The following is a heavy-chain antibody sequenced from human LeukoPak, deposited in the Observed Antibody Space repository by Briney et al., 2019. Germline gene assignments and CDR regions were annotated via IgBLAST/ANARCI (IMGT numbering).Heavy chain of an antibody. D-gene: IGHD1-26*01. CDR2: ISWDGGST. J-gene: IGHJ3*02. V-gene: IGHV3-43D*03. Sequence: GGSLRLSCAASGFTFDDYAMHWVRQAPGKGPEWVSLISWDGGSTYYADSVKGRFTISRDNSKNSLYLQMNSLRAEDTALYYCAKDRASGSYGGDAFDIWGQGTMVTVSS. CDR1: GFTFDDYA. CDR3: AKDRASGSYGGDAFDI.